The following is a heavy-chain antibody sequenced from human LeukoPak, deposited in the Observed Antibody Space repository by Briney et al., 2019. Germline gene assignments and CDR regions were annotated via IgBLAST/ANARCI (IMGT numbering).Heavy chain of an antibody. J-gene: IGHJ5*02. CDR3: ARSRYCSSTSCYTGTDWFDP. CDR2: IIPIFGTA. Sequence: SVKISCKASGYTFTNYAINWVRQAPGQGLEWMGGIIPIFGTANYAQKFQGRVTITADESTSTAYMELSSLRSEDTAVYYCARSRYCSSTSCYTGTDWFDPWGQGTLVTVSS. V-gene: IGHV1-69*13. CDR1: GYTFTNYA. D-gene: IGHD2-2*02.